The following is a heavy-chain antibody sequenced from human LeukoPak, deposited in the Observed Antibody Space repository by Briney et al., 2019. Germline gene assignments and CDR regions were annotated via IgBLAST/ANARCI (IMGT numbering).Heavy chain of an antibody. CDR3: ARGDIVVVPAAISYHYHYMDV. V-gene: IGHV1-3*01. CDR2: INAGNGNT. Sequence: ASVKVSCKASGYTFTSYAMHWVRQAPGQRLEWMGWINAGNGNTKYSQKFQGRVTITRDTSASTAYMELSSLRSEDTAVYYCARGDIVVVPAAISYHYHYMDVWGKGTTVTVSS. CDR1: GYTFTSYA. D-gene: IGHD2-2*01. J-gene: IGHJ6*03.